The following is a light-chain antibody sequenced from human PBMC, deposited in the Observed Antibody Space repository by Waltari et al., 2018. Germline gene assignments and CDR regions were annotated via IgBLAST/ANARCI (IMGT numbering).Light chain of an antibody. CDR2: DVS. CDR3: CSYAGSYTYVV. V-gene: IGLV2-11*01. J-gene: IGLJ2*01. Sequence: QSALTQPRSVSGSPGQSVPIPCPGTSSDVGGYNYVSWYQQHPGKAPKLMIYDVSKRPSGVPDRFSGSKSGNTASLTISGLQAEDEADYYCCSYAGSYTYVVFGGGTKLTVL. CDR1: SSDVGGYNY.